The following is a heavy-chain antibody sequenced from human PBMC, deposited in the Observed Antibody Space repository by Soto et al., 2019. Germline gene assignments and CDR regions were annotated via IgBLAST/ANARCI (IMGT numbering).Heavy chain of an antibody. CDR2: IYYSGST. J-gene: IGHJ5*02. CDR1: GGSISSGGYY. CDR3: ARSKGYCSSTSCYSAGWFDP. Sequence: QVQLQESGPGLVKPSQTLSLTCTVSGGSISSGGYYWSWIRQHPGKGLEWIGYIYYSGSTYYNPSLKSRVTISVDTSKNQFSLKLRSVTASDTAVYYCARSKGYCSSTSCYSAGWFDPWGQGTLVTVSS. D-gene: IGHD2-2*01. V-gene: IGHV4-31*03.